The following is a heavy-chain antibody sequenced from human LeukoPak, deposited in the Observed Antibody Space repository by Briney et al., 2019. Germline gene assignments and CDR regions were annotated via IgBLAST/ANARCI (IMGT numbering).Heavy chain of an antibody. D-gene: IGHD6-13*01. V-gene: IGHV3-30*18. CDR2: ISYDGSNK. J-gene: IGHJ5*02. CDR3: AKDWQQLVGWFDP. Sequence: GGSLRLSCAASGFTFSSYGMHWVRQAPGKGLEWVAVISYDGSNKYYADSVKGRFTISRDNSKNTLYLQMNSLRAEDTAVYYCAKDWQQLVGWFDPWGQGTLVTVSS. CDR1: GFTFSSYG.